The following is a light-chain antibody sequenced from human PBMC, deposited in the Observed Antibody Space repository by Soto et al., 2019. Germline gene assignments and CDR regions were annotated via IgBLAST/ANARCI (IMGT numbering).Light chain of an antibody. CDR3: QQYDSSPKT. J-gene: IGKJ1*01. CDR2: GAS. Sequence: EIVLTQSPGTLPLSPGERATLSCRASQSVSSSYLAWYQQKPGQAPRLLIYGASSRATGIPDRFSGGGSGTDFTLTISRLEPEDSAVYYCQQYDSSPKTFGQGTKVDIK. CDR1: QSVSSSY. V-gene: IGKV3-20*01.